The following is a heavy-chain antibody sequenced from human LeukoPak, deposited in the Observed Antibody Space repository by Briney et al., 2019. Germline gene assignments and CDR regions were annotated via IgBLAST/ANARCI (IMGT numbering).Heavy chain of an antibody. D-gene: IGHD7-27*01. Sequence: PETLSLTCTVSSGSVSSGSDYWSRIPQPPWKGLEWTGYIYYSGSTNYNPSLKSRVTKSVDTSKNQFSLKLSSVTAADTAVYYCAREWGPYRYYFDYWGQGTMVTVSS. CDR2: IYYSGST. CDR3: AREWGPYRYYFDY. V-gene: IGHV4-61*01. CDR1: SGSVSSGSDY. J-gene: IGHJ4*02.